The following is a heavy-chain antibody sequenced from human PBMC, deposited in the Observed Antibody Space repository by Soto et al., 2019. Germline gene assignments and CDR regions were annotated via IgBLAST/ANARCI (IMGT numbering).Heavy chain of an antibody. Sequence: ASVKVSCKASGYTFTSYGISWVRQAPGQGLEWMGWISAYNGNTNYAQKLQGRVTMTTDTSTSTAYMEPRSLRSDDTAVYYCAGVTCITFFGVVIGDAFDIWGQGTMVTVSS. J-gene: IGHJ3*02. CDR2: ISAYNGNT. CDR1: GYTFTSYG. V-gene: IGHV1-18*01. D-gene: IGHD3-3*01. CDR3: AGVTCITFFGVVIGDAFDI.